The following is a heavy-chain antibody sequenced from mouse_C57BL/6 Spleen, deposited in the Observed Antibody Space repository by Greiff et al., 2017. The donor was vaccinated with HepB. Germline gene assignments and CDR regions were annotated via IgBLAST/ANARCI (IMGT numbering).Heavy chain of an antibody. Sequence: EVQLQQSGPELVKPGASVKISCKASGYTFTDYYMNWVKQSHGKSLEWIGDINPNNGGTSYNQKFKGKATLTVDKSSSTAYMELRSLTSEDSAVDYCARSPDPHYYAMDYWGQGTSVTVSS. CDR3: ARSPDPHYYAMDY. CDR2: INPNNGGT. J-gene: IGHJ4*01. V-gene: IGHV1-26*01. CDR1: GYTFTDYY.